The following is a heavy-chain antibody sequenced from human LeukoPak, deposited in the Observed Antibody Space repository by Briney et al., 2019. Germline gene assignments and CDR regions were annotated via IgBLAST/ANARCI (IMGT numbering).Heavy chain of an antibody. D-gene: IGHD5-24*01. CDR2: MSRDNDK. V-gene: IGHV2-5*02. CDR1: GFSLSTSGVG. Sequence: SGPTLVKPPQTHTLTCTFSGFSLSTSGVGVGWIRQPPGKALEWLALMSRDNDKRYSPSLKSRLTITKDTSKNQVVLTMTNMDPVDTATYYCARTNPCRDGYNSGSSTLDYWGQGTLVTVSS. CDR3: ARTNPCRDGYNSGSSTLDY. J-gene: IGHJ4*02.